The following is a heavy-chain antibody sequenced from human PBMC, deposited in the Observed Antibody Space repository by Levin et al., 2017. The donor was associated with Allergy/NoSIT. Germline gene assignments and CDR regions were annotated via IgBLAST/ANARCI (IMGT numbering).Heavy chain of an antibody. J-gene: IGHJ4*02. CDR1: GFTFNKYD. CDR2: IRDNGRRT. D-gene: IGHD6-13*01. Sequence: GASVKVSCSASGFTFNKYDMSWIRQSPGKGLEWVSAIRDNGRRTFYADTVKGRFTISRDNSKNTVSLQMNSLRVDDTAVYYCVPGIAATGSPTDYWGQGTLVTVSS. V-gene: IGHV3-23*01. CDR3: VPGIAATGSPTDY.